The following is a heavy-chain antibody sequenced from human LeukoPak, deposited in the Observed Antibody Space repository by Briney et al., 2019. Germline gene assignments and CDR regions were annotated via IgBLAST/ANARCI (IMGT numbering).Heavy chain of an antibody. V-gene: IGHV3-48*02. CDR3: ARDPRIIVGATNHFDN. CDR2: ISRSSSII. Sequence: GGSLRLSCAASGFTFSSCSMNWVRQAPGKGLEWISYISRSSSIIYYADSVKGRFTISRDNAKNSLYLQMNSLRDEDTAVYYCARDPRIIVGATNHFDNWGQGTLVTVSS. D-gene: IGHD1-26*01. CDR1: GFTFSSCS. J-gene: IGHJ4*02.